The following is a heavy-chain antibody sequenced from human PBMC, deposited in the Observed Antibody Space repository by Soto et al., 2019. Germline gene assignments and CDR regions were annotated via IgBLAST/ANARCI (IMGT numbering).Heavy chain of an antibody. D-gene: IGHD2-2*02. J-gene: IGHJ4*02. CDR1: GFTFSDFY. CDR2: ISGSGTTI. CDR3: PRALFFYTGYPGY. V-gene: IGHV3-11*01. Sequence: GGSLRLSCTASGFTFSDFYMSWIRQAPGKGLEWVSYISGSGTTIYYADSVKGRFTISRDNGEDSLFLQMNNLRADDTAVYYCPRALFFYTGYPGYWGQGTQVTVSS.